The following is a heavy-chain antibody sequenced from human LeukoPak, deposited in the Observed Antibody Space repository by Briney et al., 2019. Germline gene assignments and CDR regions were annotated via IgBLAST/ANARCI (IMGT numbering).Heavy chain of an antibody. D-gene: IGHD5-18*01. CDR1: GFTFSTYI. Sequence: GGSLRLSCVASGFTFSTYIMDWVRQAPGKGLEWVSYISGSSTSIYYADSVKGRFTISRDNSKNTLYLQMNSLRAEDTAVYYCAKPRPFGYGPYYFDYWGQGTLVTVSS. CDR2: ISGSSTSI. V-gene: IGHV3-48*01. J-gene: IGHJ4*02. CDR3: AKPRPFGYGPYYFDY.